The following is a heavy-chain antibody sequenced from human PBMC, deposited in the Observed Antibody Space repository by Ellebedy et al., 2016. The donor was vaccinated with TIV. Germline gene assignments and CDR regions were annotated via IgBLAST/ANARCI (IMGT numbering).Heavy chain of an antibody. CDR2: LNSDGSNA. CDR3: ARNRYCSSGDCYALGY. Sequence: PGGSLRLSCAASGFTFNIYWMHWVRQTPGKGLEWVSRLNSDGSNAVYADSVRGRFTLSRDNAKNTLYLQMNSLRAEDKAVYYFARNRYCSSGDCYALGYWGQGTLVTVSS. V-gene: IGHV3-74*01. D-gene: IGHD2-15*01. J-gene: IGHJ4*02. CDR1: GFTFNIYW.